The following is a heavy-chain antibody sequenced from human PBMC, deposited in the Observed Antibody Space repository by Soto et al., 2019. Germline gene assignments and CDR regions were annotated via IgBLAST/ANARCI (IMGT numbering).Heavy chain of an antibody. CDR3: AKEGWGDGRTDS. D-gene: IGHD3-16*01. V-gene: IGHV3-30*18. J-gene: IGHJ4*02. Sequence: QVQLVESGGGVVQPGRSLRLSCSASGFTFSNYGMHWVRQAPGKGLEWVAIMSYDGSNEYYAESVKGRFTISRDNSKNALYLQMNSLRPEDTAVYYRAKEGWGDGRTDSWGQGTLVTVSS. CDR1: GFTFSNYG. CDR2: MSYDGSNE.